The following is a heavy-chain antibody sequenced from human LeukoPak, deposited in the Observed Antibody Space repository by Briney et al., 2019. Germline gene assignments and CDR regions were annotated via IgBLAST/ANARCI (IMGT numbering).Heavy chain of an antibody. CDR3: ASPPTRECSSISCPLSY. V-gene: IGHV5-51*01. CDR1: GYSFTSYW. CDR2: IYPGDSDT. D-gene: IGHD2-2*01. J-gene: IGHJ4*02. Sequence: LGESLKISCKGSGYSFTSYWIAWVRQMPGKGREWMGMIYPGDSDTRYSPSFQGQVTTSVDESVSAAYLQWSSLKASDTAMYYCASPPTRECSSISCPLSYWGQGTLVTVSS.